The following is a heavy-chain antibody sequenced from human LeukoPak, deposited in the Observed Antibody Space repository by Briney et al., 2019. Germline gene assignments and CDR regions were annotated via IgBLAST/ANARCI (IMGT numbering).Heavy chain of an antibody. CDR2: IYYSGST. V-gene: IGHV4-31*03. CDR1: GGSISSGGYY. Sequence: PSETLSLTCTVSGGSISSGGYYWSWIRQHPGTGLEWIGYIYYSGSTYYNPSLKSRVTISVDTSKNQFSLKLSSVTAADTAVYYCARDADSSSYGEDYWGQGTLVTVSS. D-gene: IGHD3-22*01. J-gene: IGHJ4*02. CDR3: ARDADSSSYGEDY.